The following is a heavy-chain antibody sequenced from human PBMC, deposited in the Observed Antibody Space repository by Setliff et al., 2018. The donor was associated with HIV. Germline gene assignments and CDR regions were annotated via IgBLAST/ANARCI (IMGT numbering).Heavy chain of an antibody. CDR2: LYYGGST. Sequence: SETLSLTCTVSGDSISTSNSYWGWVRQPPGKGLEWIGSLYYGGSTYYNPSLKSRVTISVDTSKNHFSLKLSSVTAADTAVYYCARGRDKYGPIDYWGQGTLVTVSS. V-gene: IGHV4-39*02. J-gene: IGHJ4*02. D-gene: IGHD3-10*01. CDR1: GDSISTSNSY. CDR3: ARGRDKYGPIDY.